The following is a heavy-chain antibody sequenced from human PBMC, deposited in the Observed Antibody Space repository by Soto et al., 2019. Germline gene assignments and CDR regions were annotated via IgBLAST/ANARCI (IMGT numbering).Heavy chain of an antibody. Sequence: GASVKVSCKVSGYTLTELSMHWLRQAPGKGLEWMGGFDPEDGETIYAQEFQGRVTMTEDTSTDTAYMELSSLRSEDTAVYYCATVVYSSSSVWFDPWGQGTLVTVSS. CDR2: FDPEDGET. D-gene: IGHD6-6*01. J-gene: IGHJ5*02. CDR1: GYTLTELS. CDR3: ATVVYSSSSVWFDP. V-gene: IGHV1-24*01.